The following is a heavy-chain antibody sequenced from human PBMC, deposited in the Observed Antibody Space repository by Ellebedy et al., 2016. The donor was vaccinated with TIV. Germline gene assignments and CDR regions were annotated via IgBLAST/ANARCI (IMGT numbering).Heavy chain of an antibody. J-gene: IGHJ5*02. D-gene: IGHD4-17*01. CDR3: ASLPHYGDSGP. V-gene: IGHV1-2*02. Sequence: AASVKVSCKASGYTFTGYYMHWVRQPSGHGPEWIGWFNPNSGGTNYAQKFQGRVTMTRDTSISTAYMELSRLRSDDTAVYYCASLPHYGDSGPWGQGTLVTVSS. CDR1: GYTFTGYY. CDR2: FNPNSGGT.